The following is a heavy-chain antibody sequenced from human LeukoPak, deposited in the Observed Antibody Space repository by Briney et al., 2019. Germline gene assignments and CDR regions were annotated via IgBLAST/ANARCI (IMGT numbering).Heavy chain of an antibody. CDR3: ARSNIVVVPAANYYYMDV. CDR1: GGTFSSYA. CDR2: IIPIFGTA. V-gene: IGHV1-69*13. D-gene: IGHD2-2*01. J-gene: IGHJ6*03. Sequence: SVKVSCKASGGTFSSYAISWVRQAPGQGLEWMGGIIPIFGTANYAQKFQGRVTITADESTSTAYMELSSLRSEDTAVYYCARSNIVVVPAANYYYMDVWGKGTTVTVSS.